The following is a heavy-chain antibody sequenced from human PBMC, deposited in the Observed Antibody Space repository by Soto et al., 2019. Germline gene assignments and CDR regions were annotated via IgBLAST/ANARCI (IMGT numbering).Heavy chain of an antibody. Sequence: GSLRLSCAASGFTFSSYAMSWVRQAPGKGLEWVSATSGSGGSTYYADSVKGRFTISRDNSKNTLYLQMNSLRAEDTAVYYCAKTFPLLTGTTKDQPYSSRWYEDYWGQGTLVTVSS. CDR2: TSGSGGST. V-gene: IGHV3-23*01. CDR1: GFTFSSYA. D-gene: IGHD6-19*01. J-gene: IGHJ4*02. CDR3: AKTFPLLTGTTKDQPYSSRWYEDY.